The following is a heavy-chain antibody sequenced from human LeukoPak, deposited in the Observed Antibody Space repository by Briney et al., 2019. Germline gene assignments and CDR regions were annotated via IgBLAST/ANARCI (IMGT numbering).Heavy chain of an antibody. CDR3: ARDGYNPYYYYYYGMDV. J-gene: IGHJ6*02. V-gene: IGHV4-59*01. D-gene: IGHD5-24*01. CDR2: IYYSGST. Sequence: SETLSLTCTVSGGSISSYYWSWIRQPPGKGLEWIGYIYYSGSTNYNPSLKSRVTISVDTSKNQSSLKLSSVTAADTAVYYCARDGYNPYYYYYYGMDVWGQGTTVTVSS. CDR1: GGSISSYY.